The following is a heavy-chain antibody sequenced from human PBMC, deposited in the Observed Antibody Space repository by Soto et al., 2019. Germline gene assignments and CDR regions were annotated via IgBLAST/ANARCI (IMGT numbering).Heavy chain of an antibody. CDR3: ASGWGSGGDNAFDI. D-gene: IGHD3-10*01. Sequence: QVQLVQSGAEVKKPGSSVKVSCKASGGTFSSYTISWVRQAPGQGLEWMGRIIPILGIANYAQKFQGRVTITADKSTSTADMELSSLRSEDTAVYYCASGWGSGGDNAFDIWGQGTMVTVSS. CDR1: GGTFSSYT. V-gene: IGHV1-69*02. CDR2: IIPILGIA. J-gene: IGHJ3*02.